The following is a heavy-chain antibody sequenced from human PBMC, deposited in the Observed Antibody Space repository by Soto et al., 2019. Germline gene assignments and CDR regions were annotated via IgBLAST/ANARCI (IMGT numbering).Heavy chain of an antibody. CDR3: ARGRGSHCSGGKCNRWLDP. D-gene: IGHD2-15*01. CDR2: MNPNTGDT. V-gene: IGHV1-8*02. CDR1: GDTFSNYE. Sequence: ASVQVSSKAPGDTFSNYETIWVRQKSGQGLEWMGWMNPNTGDTVYSQRFQGRVTLSRDTTISTAYMELISLRYEDTGVYYCARGRGSHCSGGKCNRWLDPWGQGTRVTVSS. J-gene: IGHJ5*02.